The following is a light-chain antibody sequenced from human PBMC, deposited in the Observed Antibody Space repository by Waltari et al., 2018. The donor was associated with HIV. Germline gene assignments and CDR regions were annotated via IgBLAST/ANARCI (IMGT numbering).Light chain of an antibody. CDR1: QSVSTN. V-gene: IGKV3-15*01. CDR2: GAS. Sequence: EIVMTQSPATLSVSPGERATLSCRASQSVSTNLAWYQQIPGQAPRLLIYGASTRASGTPVRFSGSGSGTEFTLTISSLQSEDFAVYYCQQYNNSRRTFGGGTKVEIK. J-gene: IGKJ4*01. CDR3: QQYNNSRRT.